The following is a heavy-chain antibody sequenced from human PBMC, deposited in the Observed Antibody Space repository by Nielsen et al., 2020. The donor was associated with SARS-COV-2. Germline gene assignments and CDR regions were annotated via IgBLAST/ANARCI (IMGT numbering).Heavy chain of an antibody. CDR1: GGSISSSNW. V-gene: IGHV4-4*02. D-gene: IGHD2-21*02. CDR3: ARVYCGGDCYSLFDY. Sequence: SETLSLTCAVSGGSISSSNWWSWVRQPPGKGLEWIGEIYHSGSTNYNPSLKSRVTISVDKSKNQFSLKLSSVTAADTAVYYCARVYCGGDCYSLFDYWGQGTLVTVSS. J-gene: IGHJ4*02. CDR2: IYHSGST.